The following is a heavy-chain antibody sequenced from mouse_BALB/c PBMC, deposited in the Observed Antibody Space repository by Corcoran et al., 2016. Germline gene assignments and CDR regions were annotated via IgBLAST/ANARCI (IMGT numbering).Heavy chain of an antibody. CDR1: GYTFTHYN. CDR3: ARSGGYVPGWGAY. Sequence: EVQLEQSGPELVKPGASVKISCKTSGYTFTHYNMHWVKQSHGKSREWIGGINPNNGGTSYNQKFKGKATLTVDKSSSTAYMELRSLTSEDSAVYYCARSGGYVPGWGAYWGQGTLVTVSA. J-gene: IGHJ3*01. D-gene: IGHD2-2*01. CDR2: INPNNGGT. V-gene: IGHV1-26*01.